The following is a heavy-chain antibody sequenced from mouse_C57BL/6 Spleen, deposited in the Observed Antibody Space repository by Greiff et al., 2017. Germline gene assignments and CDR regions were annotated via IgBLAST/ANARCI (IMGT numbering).Heavy chain of an antibody. CDR1: GYSITSGYY. V-gene: IGHV3-6*01. Sequence: EVQLQESGPGLVKPSQSLSLTCSVTGYSITSGYYWNWIRQFPGNKLAWMGYISYDGSNNYNPSLKNRISITRDTSKNQFFLKLNSVTTEDTATYYCAAYGSSYGYFDVWGTGTTVTVSS. J-gene: IGHJ1*03. D-gene: IGHD1-1*01. CDR2: ISYDGSN. CDR3: AAYGSSYGYFDV.